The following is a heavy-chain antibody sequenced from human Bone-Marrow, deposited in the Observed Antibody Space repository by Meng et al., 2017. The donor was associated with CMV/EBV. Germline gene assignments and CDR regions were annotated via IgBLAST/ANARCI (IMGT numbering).Heavy chain of an antibody. CDR2: ISSSSSYI. D-gene: IGHD7-27*01. CDR1: GFTFSSYS. J-gene: IGHJ4*02. V-gene: IGHV3-21*01. Sequence: GGSLRLSCAASGFTFSSYSMNWVRQAPGKGLEWVSSISSSSSYIYYADSVKGRFTISRDNAKNSLYLQMNSLRAEDTAVYYCARDSQGHLGIGYVDYWGQGTLVTVSS. CDR3: ARDSQGHLGIGYVDY.